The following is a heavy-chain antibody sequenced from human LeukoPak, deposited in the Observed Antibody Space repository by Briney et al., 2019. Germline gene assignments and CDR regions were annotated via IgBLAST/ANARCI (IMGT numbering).Heavy chain of an antibody. CDR2: ISSSSSYI. Sequence: GGSLRLSCAASGFTFSSYSMNLVRQAPGKGLEWVSSISSSSSYIYYADSVKGRFTISRDNAKNSLYLRMNSLRAEDTAVYYCAEGEMAHVYWGQGTLVTVSS. CDR1: GFTFSSYS. CDR3: AEGEMAHVY. V-gene: IGHV3-21*01. D-gene: IGHD5-24*01. J-gene: IGHJ4*02.